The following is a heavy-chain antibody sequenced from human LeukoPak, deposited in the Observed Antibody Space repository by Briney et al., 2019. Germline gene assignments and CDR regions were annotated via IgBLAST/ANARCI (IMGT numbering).Heavy chain of an antibody. J-gene: IGHJ4*02. CDR2: IKQDGSEK. CDR3: AKDRYSDNTGHHYENEY. V-gene: IGHV3-7*03. D-gene: IGHD3-22*01. Sequence: PGGSLRLSCAASGFTFSSYWMSWVRQAPGKGLEWVANIKQDGSEKYYVGSVKGRFTISRDNAKNSLYLQMNSLRAEDTAVYYCAKDRYSDNTGHHYENEYWGQGTLVTVSS. CDR1: GFTFSSYW.